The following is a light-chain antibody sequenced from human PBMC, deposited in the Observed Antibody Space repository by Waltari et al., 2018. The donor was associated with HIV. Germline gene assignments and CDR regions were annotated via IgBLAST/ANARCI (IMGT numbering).Light chain of an antibody. CDR2: EVT. CDR1: SSDVGSYNL. Sequence: QSALTQPASVSGAPGQSITISCTGTSSDVGSYNLVSWYQQHPGEAPRLMIYEVTKRPSVVSTRFSGSKSGYTASLTISGLQGEDESDYYCCSYAGSTTYVFGTGTKVTVL. CDR3: CSYAGSTTYV. V-gene: IGLV2-23*02. J-gene: IGLJ1*01.